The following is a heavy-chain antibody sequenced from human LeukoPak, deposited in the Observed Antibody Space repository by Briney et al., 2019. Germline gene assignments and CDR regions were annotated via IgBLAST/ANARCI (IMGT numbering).Heavy chain of an antibody. Sequence: GGSLRLSCAASGFTFSSYEMNWVRQAPGKGLEWVSYISSSGSTIYYADSVKGRFTISRDNAKNSLYLQMNSLRAEDTAVYYCARVISVAGYDYWGQGTLVTVSS. CDR1: GFTFSSYE. CDR3: ARVISVAGYDY. V-gene: IGHV3-48*03. J-gene: IGHJ4*02. CDR2: ISSSGSTI. D-gene: IGHD6-19*01.